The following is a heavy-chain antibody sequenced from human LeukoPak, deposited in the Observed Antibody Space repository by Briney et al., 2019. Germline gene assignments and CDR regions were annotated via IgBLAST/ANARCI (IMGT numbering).Heavy chain of an antibody. V-gene: IGHV1-18*01. J-gene: IGHJ5*02. CDR2: ISAYNGNT. CDR1: GYTFTSYG. CDR3: VRAKRGYSYGYGWFDP. D-gene: IGHD5-18*01. Sequence: ASVKVSCKASGYTFTSYGISWVRQAPGQGLEWMGWISAYNGNTNYAQKLQGRVTMTTDTSTSTAYMEPRSLRSDDTAVYYCVRAKRGYSYGYGWFDPWGQGTLVTVSS.